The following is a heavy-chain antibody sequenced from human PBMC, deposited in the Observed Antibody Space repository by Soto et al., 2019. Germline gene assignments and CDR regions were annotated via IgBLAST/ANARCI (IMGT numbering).Heavy chain of an antibody. J-gene: IGHJ6*02. V-gene: IGHV1-69*13. CDR3: ARATGFGYYYYGMDV. CDR2: IIPIFGTA. CDR1: GGTFSSYA. D-gene: IGHD4-17*01. Sequence: GASVKVSCKASGGTFSSYAISWVRQAPGQGLEWMGGIIPIFGTANYAQKFQGRATITADESTSTAYMELSSLRSEDTAVYYCARATGFGYYYYGMDVWGQGTTVTVSS.